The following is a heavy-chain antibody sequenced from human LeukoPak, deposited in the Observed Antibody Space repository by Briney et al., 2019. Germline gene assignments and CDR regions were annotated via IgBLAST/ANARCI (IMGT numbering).Heavy chain of an antibody. J-gene: IGHJ6*03. CDR2: INPNSGDT. CDR1: GYFFTGYY. Sequence: ASVKVSCKASGYFFTGYYMHWVRQAPGQGLEWMGWINPNSGDTNYAQKFQGRVTVTRDTSICTVYMELNRLRSDDTAVYYCARSDHYYYYMDVWGKGTTVTVS. V-gene: IGHV1-2*02. CDR3: ARSDHYYYYMDV.